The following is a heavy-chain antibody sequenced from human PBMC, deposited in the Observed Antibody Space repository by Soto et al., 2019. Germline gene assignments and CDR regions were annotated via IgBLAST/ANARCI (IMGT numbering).Heavy chain of an antibody. Sequence: PSQTLSLTCAISGDSVPSNTAAWNWIRSSPSRGLEWLGRTYYRSNWRHDYAVSVKSRITVNPDTSKNHFSLQLNSVTPDDTAVYYCARGVAGSGFDLWGQGTLVTVS. CDR2: TYYRSNWRH. CDR1: GDSVPSNTAA. D-gene: IGHD6-19*01. V-gene: IGHV6-1*01. J-gene: IGHJ4*02. CDR3: ARGVAGSGFDL.